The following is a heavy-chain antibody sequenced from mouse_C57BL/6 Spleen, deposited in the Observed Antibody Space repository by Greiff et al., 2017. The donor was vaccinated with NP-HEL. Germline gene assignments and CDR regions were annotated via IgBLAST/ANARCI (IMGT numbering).Heavy chain of an antibody. Sequence: VQLQQSGPELVKPGASVKLSCKASGYTFTSYDINWVKQRPGQGLEWIGWIYPRDGSTKYNEKLKGKATLTVDTSSSTAYMELHSLTSEDSAVYFCARRDYYGSSYGEAMDYWGQRTSVTVSS. CDR1: GYTFTSYD. CDR2: IYPRDGST. D-gene: IGHD1-1*01. V-gene: IGHV1-85*01. CDR3: ARRDYYGSSYGEAMDY. J-gene: IGHJ4*01.